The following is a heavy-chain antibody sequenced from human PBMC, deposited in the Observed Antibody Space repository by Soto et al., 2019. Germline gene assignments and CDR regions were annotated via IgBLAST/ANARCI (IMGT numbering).Heavy chain of an antibody. CDR2: IYYSGST. J-gene: IGHJ4*02. V-gene: IGHV4-31*03. CDR1: GGSISSGGYY. Sequence: SETLSLTCTFSGGSISSGGYYWSWIRQHPGKGLEWIGYIYYSGSTYYNPSLKSRATISVDTSKNQFSLKLSSVTAADTAVYYCAIGGESSNGYFDYWGQGTLVTVSS. CDR3: AIGGESSNGYFDY. D-gene: IGHD3-16*02.